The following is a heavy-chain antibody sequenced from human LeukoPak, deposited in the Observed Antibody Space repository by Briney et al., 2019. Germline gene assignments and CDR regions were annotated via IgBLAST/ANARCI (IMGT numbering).Heavy chain of an antibody. V-gene: IGHV4-34*01. D-gene: IGHD5-18*01. CDR3: ARGGLWFLNYFDY. CDR1: GGSFSGYY. CDR2: INHSGST. Sequence: SETLSLTCAVYGGSFSGYYWSWIRQPPGKGLEWIGEINHSGSTNYNPSLKSRVTISVDTSKNQFSLKLSSVTAADTAVYYCARGGLWFLNYFDYWGQGTLVTVSS. J-gene: IGHJ4*02.